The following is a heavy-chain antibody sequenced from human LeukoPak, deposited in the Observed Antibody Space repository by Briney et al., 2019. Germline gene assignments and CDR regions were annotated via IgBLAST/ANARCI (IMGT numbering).Heavy chain of an antibody. D-gene: IGHD3-10*01. CDR1: GYTFTSYD. CDR2: INPNSGGT. V-gene: IGHV1-2*02. Sequence: ASVKVSCKASGYTFTSYDINWVRQATGQGLERMGWINPNSGGTNYAQKFQGRVTMTRDTSISTAYMELSRLRSDDTAVYYCAKGLWFGELNDAFDIWGQGTMVTVSS. J-gene: IGHJ3*02. CDR3: AKGLWFGELNDAFDI.